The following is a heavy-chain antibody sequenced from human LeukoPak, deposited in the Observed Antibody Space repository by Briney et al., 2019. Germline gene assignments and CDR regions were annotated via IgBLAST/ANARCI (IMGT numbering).Heavy chain of an antibody. Sequence: SETLSLTCTVSGGSISSYYWSWIRQPPGKGLEWIGYIYYSGSTNYNPSLKSRVTISVDTSKNQFSLKLSSVTAADTAVYYCARAVLLWFGEPYYFDYWGQGTLVTVSS. D-gene: IGHD3-10*01. CDR3: ARAVLLWFGEPYYFDY. J-gene: IGHJ4*02. CDR2: IYYSGST. V-gene: IGHV4-59*01. CDR1: GGSISSYY.